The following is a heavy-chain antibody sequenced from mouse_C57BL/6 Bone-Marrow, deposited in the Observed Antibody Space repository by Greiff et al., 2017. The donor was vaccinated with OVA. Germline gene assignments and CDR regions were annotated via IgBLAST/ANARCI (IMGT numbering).Heavy chain of an antibody. J-gene: IGHJ4*01. Sequence: QVQLKQSGAELVRPGTSVKMSCKASGYTFTNYWIGWAKQRPGHGLEWIGDIYPGGGYTNYNEKFKGKATLTADKSSSTAYMQFSSLTSEDSDIYYCARYDYYYAMDYWGQGTSVTVSS. V-gene: IGHV1-63*01. CDR3: ARYDYYYAMDY. D-gene: IGHD2-4*01. CDR1: GYTFTNYW. CDR2: IYPGGGYT.